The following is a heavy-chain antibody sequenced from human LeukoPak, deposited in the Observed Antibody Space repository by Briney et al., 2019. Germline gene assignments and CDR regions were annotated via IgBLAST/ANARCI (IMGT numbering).Heavy chain of an antibody. V-gene: IGHV4-59*01. CDR2: VFNNGGT. Sequence: WETLSLTCPVPGGSIGGYHWNWIPQPPGKGLEWFGIVFNNGGTKHNPSLRSRVAISVDTSKKQFALKLTSVTAADTAVYYCVASYGGYVLDYWGQGALVIVSS. CDR1: GGSIGGYH. J-gene: IGHJ4*02. CDR3: VASYGGYVLDY. D-gene: IGHD5-12*01.